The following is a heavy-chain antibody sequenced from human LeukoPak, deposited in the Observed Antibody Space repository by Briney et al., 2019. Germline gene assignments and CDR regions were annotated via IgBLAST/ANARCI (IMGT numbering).Heavy chain of an antibody. CDR3: ARDSRQWLVQNWFDP. Sequence: SETLSLTCTVSGYSINSGYYWVWIRQPPGKGLEWIGSIYRSGSTNYNPSLKSRVTISVDTSKNQFSLKLSFVTAADTAVYYCARDSRQWLVQNWFDPWGQGTLVTVSS. CDR1: GYSINSGYY. V-gene: IGHV4-38-2*02. J-gene: IGHJ5*02. D-gene: IGHD6-19*01. CDR2: IYRSGST.